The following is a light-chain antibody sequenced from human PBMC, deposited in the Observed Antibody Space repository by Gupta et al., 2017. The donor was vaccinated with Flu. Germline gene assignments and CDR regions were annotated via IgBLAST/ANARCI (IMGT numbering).Light chain of an antibody. Sequence: GSYNLVSWYQQHPGKAPKLMIYEGSKRPSGVSNRFSGPKSGNTASLTISGLQAEDEADYYCCSYAGSSTFYVVFGGGTKLTVL. CDR3: CSYAGSSTFYVV. J-gene: IGLJ2*01. CDR1: GSYNL. CDR2: EGS. V-gene: IGLV2-23*03.